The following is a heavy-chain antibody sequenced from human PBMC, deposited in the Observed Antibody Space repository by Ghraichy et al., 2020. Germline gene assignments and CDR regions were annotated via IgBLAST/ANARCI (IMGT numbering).Heavy chain of an antibody. Sequence: WGSLRLSCAASGFTFSSYSMNWVRQAPWKGLEWVSYISSSSTIYYADSVKGRFTISRDNAKNSLYLQMNSLRDEDTAVYYCARDGRATSYYYYYYGMDVWGQGTTVTVSS. J-gene: IGHJ6*02. V-gene: IGHV3-48*02. CDR2: ISSSSTI. D-gene: IGHD1-1*01. CDR1: GFTFSSYS. CDR3: ARDGRATSYYYYYYGMDV.